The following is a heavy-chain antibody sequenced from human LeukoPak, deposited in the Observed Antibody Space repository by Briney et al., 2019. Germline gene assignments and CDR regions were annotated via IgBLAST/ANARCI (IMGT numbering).Heavy chain of an antibody. J-gene: IGHJ6*02. D-gene: IGHD3-22*01. CDR2: ISGSGGST. CDR3: AKRYYYDSSGYTYYYYGMDV. Sequence: GGSLRLSCAASGFTFSSYAMSWVRQAPGKGLEWVSAISGSGGSTYYADSVKGRFTISRDNSKNTLYLQMSSLRAEDTAVYYCAKRYYYDSSGYTYYYYGMDVWGQGTTVTVSS. CDR1: GFTFSSYA. V-gene: IGHV3-23*01.